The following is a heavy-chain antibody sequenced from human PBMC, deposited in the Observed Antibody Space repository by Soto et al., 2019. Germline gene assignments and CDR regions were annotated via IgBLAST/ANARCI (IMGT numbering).Heavy chain of an antibody. V-gene: IGHV4-38-2*01. D-gene: IGHD1-26*01. CDR3: ARGKGRGSGSYNRDDAFDI. CDR2: IYHSGST. CDR1: GYSISSGYY. J-gene: IGHJ3*02. Sequence: SETLSLTCAVSGYSISSGYYWGWIRQPPGKGLVWIGSIYHSGSTYYNPSLKSRVTISVDTSKNQFSLKLSSVTAADTAVYYCARGKGRGSGSYNRDDAFDIWGQGTMVTVSS.